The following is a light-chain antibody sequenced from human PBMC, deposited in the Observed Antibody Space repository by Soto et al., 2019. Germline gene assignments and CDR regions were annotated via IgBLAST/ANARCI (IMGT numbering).Light chain of an antibody. CDR3: CSFAGSSTYV. CDR2: EGT. Sequence: QSVLTQPASVSGSPGQSITISCTGTSRDVGSYNLVSWYQQHPGNAPKLIIYEGTKRPSGVSYRFSGSKSGNMASLTISGLQEEDEGDYHCCSFAGSSTYVFGTGTKVTVL. CDR1: SRDVGSYNL. J-gene: IGLJ1*01. V-gene: IGLV2-23*01.